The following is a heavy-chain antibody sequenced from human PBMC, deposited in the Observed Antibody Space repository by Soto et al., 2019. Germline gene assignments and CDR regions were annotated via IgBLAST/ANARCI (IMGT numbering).Heavy chain of an antibody. CDR2: IDWDDDK. Sequence: SGPTLVNPTQTLTLTCTFSGFSLSTSGMCVSWIRQPPGKALEWLARIDWDDDKYYSTSLKTRLTISKDTSKNQVVLTMTNMDPVDTVSYYCVFFLYFASSSALSDHGMHVERPGTMLT. J-gene: IGHJ6*02. CDR1: GFSLSTSGMC. V-gene: IGHV2-70*11. CDR3: VFFLYFASSSALSDHGMHV. D-gene: IGHD3-9*01.